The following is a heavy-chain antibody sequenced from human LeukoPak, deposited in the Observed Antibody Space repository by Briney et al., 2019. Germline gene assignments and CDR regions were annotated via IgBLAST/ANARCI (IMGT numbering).Heavy chain of an antibody. V-gene: IGHV3-23*01. CDR3: AKTRFGVPLDFDY. J-gene: IGHJ4*02. CDR1: GFTFSSYA. CDR2: ISGSGGTT. D-gene: IGHD3-3*01. Sequence: GGSLRLSCAASGFTFSSYAMSWARQAPGKGLEWVSAISGSGGTTYNADSVMGRFTISRDNSKNTLYLQMNSLRAEDTAVYYCAKTRFGVPLDFDYWGQETLVTVSS.